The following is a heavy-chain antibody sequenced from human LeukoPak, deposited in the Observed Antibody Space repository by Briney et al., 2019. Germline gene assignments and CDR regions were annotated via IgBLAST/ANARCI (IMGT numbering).Heavy chain of an antibody. J-gene: IGHJ4*02. CDR3: AREDILTGYYY. CDR2: ISSSSSYI. Sequence: GGSLRLSCAASGFTFSSYGMNWVRQAPGKGLEWVSSISSSSSYIYYADSVKGRFTISRDNAKNSLYLQMNSLRAEDTAVYYCAREDILTGYYYWGQGTLVTVSS. V-gene: IGHV3-21*01. CDR1: GFTFSSYG. D-gene: IGHD3-9*01.